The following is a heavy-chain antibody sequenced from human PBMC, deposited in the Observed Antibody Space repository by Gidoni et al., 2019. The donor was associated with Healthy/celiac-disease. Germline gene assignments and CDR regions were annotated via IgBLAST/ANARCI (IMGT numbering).Heavy chain of an antibody. J-gene: IGHJ3*02. CDR3: ARDYDRGYDYIRGSYRQPDAFDI. D-gene: IGHD3-16*02. CDR1: GFTFRSYS. Sequence: EVQLVESGGGLVKPGGSLRLSCAASGFTFRSYSMNWVRQAPGKGLEWVSSISSSSSYIYYADSVKGRFTISRDNAKNSLYLQMNSLRAEDTAVYYCARDYDRGYDYIRGSYRQPDAFDIWGQGTMVTVSS. CDR2: ISSSSSYI. V-gene: IGHV3-21*01.